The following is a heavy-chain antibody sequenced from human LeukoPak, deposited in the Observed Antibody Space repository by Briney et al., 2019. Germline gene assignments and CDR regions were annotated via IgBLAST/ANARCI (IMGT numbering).Heavy chain of an antibody. Sequence: SETLSLTCTVSGGSFSSGDYYWSWIRQPPGKGLEWIGYIYYSGSTYYNPSLKSRVSISVGTSRNQFSLRLSSVTAADTAVYYCARHSSYGGNSNYFDYWGQGTLVTVSS. CDR1: GGSFSSGDYY. J-gene: IGHJ4*02. V-gene: IGHV4-30-4*01. D-gene: IGHD4-23*01. CDR2: IYYSGST. CDR3: ARHSSYGGNSNYFDY.